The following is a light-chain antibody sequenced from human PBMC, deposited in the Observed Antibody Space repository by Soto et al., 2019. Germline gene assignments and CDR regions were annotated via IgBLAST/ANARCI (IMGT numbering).Light chain of an antibody. CDR3: AVWDDSLDGPV. Sequence: QSVLTQPPSASGTPGQRVTISCSGSISNVGSNTVNWYQLLPGTAPKLLIYSDNKRPSGVPDRFSGSMSGTSASLAISGLQAEDEAEYFCAVWDDSLDGPVFGGGTKLTVL. CDR2: SDN. CDR1: ISNVGSNT. J-gene: IGLJ2*01. V-gene: IGLV1-44*01.